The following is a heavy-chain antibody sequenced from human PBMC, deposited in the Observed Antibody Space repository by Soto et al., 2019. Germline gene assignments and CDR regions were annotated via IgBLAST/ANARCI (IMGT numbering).Heavy chain of an antibody. D-gene: IGHD3-10*01. V-gene: IGHV4-31*03. J-gene: IGHJ4*02. CDR3: ARTFYYGSVSSDY. CDR2: IYYSGSA. CDR1: GGSISSGDSY. Sequence: SETLSLTCTVSGGSISSGDSYWTWIRQHPGTGLEWIGYIYYSGSAYYNPSLKSRVTISVDTSRSQFSLKLSSVTAADTAVYYCARTFYYGSVSSDYWGEGTLVSVSS.